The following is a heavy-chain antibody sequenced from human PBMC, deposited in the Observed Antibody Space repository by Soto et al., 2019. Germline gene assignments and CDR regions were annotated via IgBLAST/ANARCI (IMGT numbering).Heavy chain of an antibody. CDR2: IYHSGTT. J-gene: IGHJ4*02. Sequence: QVQLQESGPGLVRPSETLSLTCTVSGGSVNNGSYYWSWIRQPPGKGLEWIGYIYHSGTTNNNPALKSRFTISLDTSKSQFSLKVKSVTAADTAVYYCARNSRGSKYGYYFDYWGQGILVTVSS. CDR3: ARNSRGSKYGYYFDY. D-gene: IGHD5-18*01. CDR1: GGSVNNGSYY. V-gene: IGHV4-61*01.